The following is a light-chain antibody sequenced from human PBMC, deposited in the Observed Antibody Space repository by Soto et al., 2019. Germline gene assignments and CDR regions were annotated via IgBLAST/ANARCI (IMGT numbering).Light chain of an antibody. Sequence: QSVLTQPPSASGSPGQSVTISCTGTSSDVGGYNYVSWYQQHPGKAPKLMIYEVNKRPSGVPDRFSGSKSGNTASLTVSGLQAEDEADSYCSSYAGSDNFVFVTGTKVTVL. CDR1: SSDVGGYNY. CDR2: EVN. J-gene: IGLJ1*01. V-gene: IGLV2-8*01. CDR3: SSYAGSDNFV.